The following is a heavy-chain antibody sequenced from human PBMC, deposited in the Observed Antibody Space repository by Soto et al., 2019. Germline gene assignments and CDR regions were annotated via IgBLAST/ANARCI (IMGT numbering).Heavy chain of an antibody. Sequence: SETLSLTCAVSGGSISSGGYYWSWFRQHPGKGLEWIGYIYYSGSTNYNPSLKSRVTISVDTSKNQFSLKLSSVTAADTAVYYCARRYGGNFDYWGQGTLVTVSS. J-gene: IGHJ4*02. D-gene: IGHD1-26*01. CDR1: GGSISSGGYY. CDR2: IYYSGST. CDR3: ARRYGGNFDY. V-gene: IGHV4-61*08.